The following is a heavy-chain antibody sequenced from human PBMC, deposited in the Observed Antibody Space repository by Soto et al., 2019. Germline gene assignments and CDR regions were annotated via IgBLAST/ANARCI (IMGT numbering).Heavy chain of an antibody. D-gene: IGHD3-10*01. CDR1: GGSFSSYP. J-gene: IGHJ4*02. CDR2: IIPIFGTA. V-gene: IGHV1-69*01. CDR3: ARVLRPGRSFDY. Sequence: QVQLVQSGAEARKPGSSVKVSCKASGGSFSSYPFTWVRQAPGQGLEWMGGIIPIFGTANYAQRFQGRVTFTADASTSTAYMDLSSLRSEDTAVYYCARVLRPGRSFDYWGQGTLVTVSS.